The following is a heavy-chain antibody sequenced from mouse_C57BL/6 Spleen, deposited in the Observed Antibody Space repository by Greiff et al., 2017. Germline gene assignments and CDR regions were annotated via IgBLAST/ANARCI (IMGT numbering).Heavy chain of an antibody. CDR3: ARDGSRDY. V-gene: IGHV1-54*01. J-gene: IGHJ2*01. D-gene: IGHD1-1*01. CDR2: INPGSGGT. CDR1: GYAFTNYL. Sequence: VMLVESGAELVRPGTSVKVSCKASGYAFTNYLIEWVKQRPGQGLEWIGVINPGSGGTNYNEKFKGKATLTADKSSSTAYMQLSSLTSEDSAVYFCARDGSRDYWGQGTTRTVAS.